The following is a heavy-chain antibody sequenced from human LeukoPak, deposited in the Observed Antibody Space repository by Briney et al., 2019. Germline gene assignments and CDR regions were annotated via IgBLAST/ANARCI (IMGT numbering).Heavy chain of an antibody. CDR3: AGEGQWLPDWFDP. Sequence: SETLSLTCTASGGSISGYYWSWIRQPPGQGLEWIGYIHYSGSSTYNPDLKGRVTISLDMSKNQFSLKLKSMTAADTAVYYCAGEGQWLPDWFDPWGQGTLVTVSS. CDR1: GGSISGYY. D-gene: IGHD6-19*01. CDR2: IHYSGSS. V-gene: IGHV4-59*01. J-gene: IGHJ5*02.